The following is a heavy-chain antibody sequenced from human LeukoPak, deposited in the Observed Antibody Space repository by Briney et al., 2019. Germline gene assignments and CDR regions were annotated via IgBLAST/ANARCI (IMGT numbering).Heavy chain of an antibody. CDR3: ARDLSLGDPGGFDF. V-gene: IGHV3-21*01. Sequence: PGGSLRLSCAASGFTFKSYSMNWVRQAPGKGLEWVSTISSYGTYIYYANSVKGRFTISRDNAENSLHLQMDSLRADDTAVYYCARDLSLGDPGGFDFWGRGTLVTVSS. D-gene: IGHD3-16*01. J-gene: IGHJ4*02. CDR1: GFTFKSYS. CDR2: ISSYGTYI.